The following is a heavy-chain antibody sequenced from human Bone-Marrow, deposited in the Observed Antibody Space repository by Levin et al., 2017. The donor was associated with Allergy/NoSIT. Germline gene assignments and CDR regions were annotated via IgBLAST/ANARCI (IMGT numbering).Heavy chain of an antibody. Sequence: SETLSLTCTVSGGSISSYYWSWIRQPPGKGLEWIGYIYYSGSTNYNPSLKSRVTISVDTSKNQFSLKLSSVTAADTAVYYGARVGGSYWDYYYGMDVWGQGTTVTVSS. V-gene: IGHV4-59*01. CDR1: GGSISSYY. CDR3: ARVGGSYWDYYYGMDV. D-gene: IGHD1-26*01. J-gene: IGHJ6*02. CDR2: IYYSGST.